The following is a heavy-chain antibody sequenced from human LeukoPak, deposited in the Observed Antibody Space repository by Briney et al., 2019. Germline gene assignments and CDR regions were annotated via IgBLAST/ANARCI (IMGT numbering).Heavy chain of an antibody. CDR1: GFTFSSYW. D-gene: IGHD3-9*01. V-gene: IGHV3-7*01. CDR3: ARDAPDYDILTGYYFEPPTDY. Sequence: GGSLRLSCAASGFTFSSYWMSWVRQAPGKGLEWVANIKQDGSEKYYVDSVKGRFTISRDNAKNSLYLQMNSLRAEDTAVYYCARDAPDYDILTGYYFEPPTDYWGQGTLVTVSS. CDR2: IKQDGSEK. J-gene: IGHJ4*02.